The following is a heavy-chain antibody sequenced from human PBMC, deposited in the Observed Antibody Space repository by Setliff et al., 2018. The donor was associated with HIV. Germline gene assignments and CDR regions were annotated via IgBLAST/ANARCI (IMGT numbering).Heavy chain of an antibody. V-gene: IGHV5-51*01. J-gene: IGHJ4*02. CDR1: GYSFTTYW. Sequence: GESPKISCKGSGYSFTTYWIGWVRQMPGKGLEWMGIIYPGDSDTRYSPSFQGQVTISADKSISTAYLQWSSLKASDTAMYYCATSPLGYCSGGSCSHYFDYWAQGTQVTVSS. D-gene: IGHD2-15*01. CDR3: ATSPLGYCSGGSCSHYFDY. CDR2: IYPGDSDT.